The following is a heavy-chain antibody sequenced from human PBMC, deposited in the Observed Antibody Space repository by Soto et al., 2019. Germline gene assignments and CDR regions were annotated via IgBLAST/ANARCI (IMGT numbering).Heavy chain of an antibody. Sequence: PGGSLRLSCAASGFTFNSYGMHWVRQAPGKGLEWLAVIWADGSNKFYADSVKGRITISRDNSKNTLYLQMNSLRADDTAVYYCARDMSGGTYNYYYGMDVWGQGTTVTVSS. CDR2: IWADGSNK. D-gene: IGHD1-26*01. CDR1: GFTFNSYG. CDR3: ARDMSGGTYNYYYGMDV. J-gene: IGHJ6*02. V-gene: IGHV3-33*01.